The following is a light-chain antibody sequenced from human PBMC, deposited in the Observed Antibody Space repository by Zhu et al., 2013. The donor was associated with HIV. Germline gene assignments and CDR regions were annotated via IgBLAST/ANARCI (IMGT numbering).Light chain of an antibody. CDR3: QHYGSSPPWT. V-gene: IGKV3-20*01. Sequence: EIVLTQSPGTLSLSPGERATLSCRASQSVSSYLAWYQKKPGQAPRLLIFGASSRATGIPNSFSGSGSGTDFTLIISRLEPEDFAVYYCQHYGSSPPWTFGQGTRVEI. J-gene: IGKJ1*01. CDR1: QSVSSY. CDR2: GAS.